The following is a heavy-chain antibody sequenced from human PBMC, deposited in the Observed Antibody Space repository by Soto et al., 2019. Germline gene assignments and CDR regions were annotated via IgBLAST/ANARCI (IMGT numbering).Heavy chain of an antibody. V-gene: IGHV3-13*01. CDR1: GFTFSSYD. CDR2: IGTAGDT. Sequence: EVQLVESGGGLVQPGGSLRLSCAASGFTFSSYDMHWVRQATGKGLEWVSAIGTAGDTYYPGSVKGRFTISRENASNSLYLQMNSLRAGDTAVYYCARDKGYCSGGSCYSGAFDIGGQGTMVTVSS. CDR3: ARDKGYCSGGSCYSGAFDI. J-gene: IGHJ3*02. D-gene: IGHD2-15*01.